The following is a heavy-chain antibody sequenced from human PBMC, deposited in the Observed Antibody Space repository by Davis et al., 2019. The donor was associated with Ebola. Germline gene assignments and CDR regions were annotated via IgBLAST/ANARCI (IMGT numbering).Heavy chain of an antibody. V-gene: IGHV3-23*01. CDR1: GFTFSSYA. D-gene: IGHD5/OR15-5a*01. Sequence: GGSLRLSCAASGFTFSSYAMSWVRQPPGKALEWVSGISASSATSFYADSVKGRFTISRDNSKNTLYLQMSSLRAEDTAVYYCARESTRYYGMDVWGQGTTVTVSS. CDR3: ARESTRYYGMDV. J-gene: IGHJ6*02. CDR2: ISASSATS.